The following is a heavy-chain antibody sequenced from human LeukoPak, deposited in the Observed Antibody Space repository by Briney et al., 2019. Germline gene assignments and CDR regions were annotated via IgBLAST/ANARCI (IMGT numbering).Heavy chain of an antibody. V-gene: IGHV4-39*01. CDR2: VWCRGST. CDR1: GGSMSSTSY. CDR3: GRQEVGAGYCSSTSCADPHWFDP. J-gene: IGHJ5*02. D-gene: IGHD2-2*01. Sequence: NPSETLSLTCIVSGGSMSSTSYWGWIRQPPGKGLEGIGTVWCRGSTFYNPSLKRRVTLSVDTSKNQFSLKHNSVTCGHRSVYFCGRQEVGAGYCSSTSCADPHWFDPWGQGTLVTVSS.